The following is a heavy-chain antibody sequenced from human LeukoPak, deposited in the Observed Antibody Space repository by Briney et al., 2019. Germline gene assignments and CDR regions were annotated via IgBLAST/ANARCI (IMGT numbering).Heavy chain of an antibody. CDR3: ARYGLRAHGMDV. CDR2: IYSGGST. J-gene: IGHJ6*02. D-gene: IGHD4-17*01. CDR1: GFTVSSNY. V-gene: IGHV3-66*01. Sequence: GGSLRLSCAASGFTVSSNYMSWVRQAPGKGLEWVSVIYSGGSTYYADSVKGRFTISRDNSKNTLYLQMNSLRAEDTAVYYCARYGLRAHGMDVWGQGTTVTVSS.